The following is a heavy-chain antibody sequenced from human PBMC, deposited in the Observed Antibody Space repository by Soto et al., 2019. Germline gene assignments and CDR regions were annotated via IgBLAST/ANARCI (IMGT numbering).Heavy chain of an antibody. CDR2: ISTDNGNT. CDR1: GYTFTSSG. Sequence: ASVKVSCKASGYTFTSSGISWVRQAPGQGLEWMGWISTDNGNTNYAQHLQGRVSMTTDTSTSTAYMDLRSLRSDDTAVYYCARDPSIVVVTGRLYYYYGMDVWGQGTTVTVSS. V-gene: IGHV1-18*01. J-gene: IGHJ6*02. D-gene: IGHD2-21*02. CDR3: ARDPSIVVVTGRLYYYYGMDV.